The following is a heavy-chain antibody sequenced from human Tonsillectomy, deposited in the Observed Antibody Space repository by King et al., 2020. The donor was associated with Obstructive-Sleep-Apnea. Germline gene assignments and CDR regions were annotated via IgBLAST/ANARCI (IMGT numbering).Heavy chain of an antibody. J-gene: IGHJ4*02. CDR2: IWQDGSNE. D-gene: IGHD3-16*01. Sequence: VQLVESGGGVVQPGRSLRLSCTASGFTFSNYGMHWVRQAPGKGLEWVAVIWQDGSNEYYADSAKGRFTISRDNSKNTLYLQMNRLRAGDTAVYYCAKDLRYLGYYFDRWGQGTLVTVSS. CDR1: GFTFSNYG. V-gene: IGHV3-33*06. CDR3: AKDLRYLGYYFDR.